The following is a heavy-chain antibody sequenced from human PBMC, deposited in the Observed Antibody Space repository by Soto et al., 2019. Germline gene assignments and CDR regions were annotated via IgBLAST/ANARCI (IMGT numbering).Heavy chain of an antibody. CDR1: GYTFTSYY. Sequence: ASVKVSCKASGYTFTSYYMHWVRQAPGQGLEWMGIINPSGGSTSYAQKFQGRVTMTRDTSTSTVYMELSSLRSEDTAVYYCARSCSGGSCSHDAFDIWGQGTMVTVSS. J-gene: IGHJ3*02. CDR3: ARSCSGGSCSHDAFDI. CDR2: INPSGGST. D-gene: IGHD2-15*01. V-gene: IGHV1-46*03.